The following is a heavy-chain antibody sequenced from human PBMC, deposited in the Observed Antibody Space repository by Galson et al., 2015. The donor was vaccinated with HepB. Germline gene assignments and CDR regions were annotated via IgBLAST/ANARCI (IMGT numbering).Heavy chain of an antibody. Sequence: SLRLSCAASGFSFSSYSIDWVRQAPGKGLEWVSSISSSGNYIYYANSLKGRFTISRDNAKNSLYLQMNSLRAEDTAVYYCARVSNYGDIRDSFGIWGQGTMVTVSS. CDR2: ISSSGNYI. CDR3: ARVSNYGDIRDSFGI. V-gene: IGHV3-21*06. D-gene: IGHD4-17*01. CDR1: GFSFSSYS. J-gene: IGHJ3*02.